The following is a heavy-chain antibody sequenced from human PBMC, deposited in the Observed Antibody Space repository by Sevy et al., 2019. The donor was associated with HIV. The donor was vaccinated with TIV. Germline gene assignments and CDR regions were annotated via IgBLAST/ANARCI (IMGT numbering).Heavy chain of an antibody. V-gene: IGHV4-59*01. D-gene: IGHD1-20*01. CDR1: GGSMNIYY. Sequence: SETLSLTCSVSGGSMNIYYWSWIRQPPGKGVEWIGFIYYSGSTNYNPSLKSRITISVDTSKNQFSLKLSSVTAADTAVYYCARVGFNWNDVDYWGQGTLVTVSS. CDR2: IYYSGST. CDR3: ARVGFNWNDVDY. J-gene: IGHJ4*02.